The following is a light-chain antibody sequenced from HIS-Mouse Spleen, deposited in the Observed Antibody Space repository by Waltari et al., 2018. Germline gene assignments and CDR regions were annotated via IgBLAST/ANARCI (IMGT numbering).Light chain of an antibody. J-gene: IGLJ3*02. Sequence: QSALTQPASVSGSPGQSITISCTGTSSDGGSYNLVSWYQQHPGKAPKLMIYEGSKRPSGVSNRFSGSKSGNTASLTISELQAEDEADYYCCSYAVSSTWVFGGGTKLTVL. CDR3: CSYAVSSTWV. V-gene: IGLV2-23*01. CDR1: SSDGGSYNL. CDR2: EGS.